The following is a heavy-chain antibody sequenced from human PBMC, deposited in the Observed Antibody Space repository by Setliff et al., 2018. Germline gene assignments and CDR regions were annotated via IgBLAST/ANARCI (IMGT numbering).Heavy chain of an antibody. V-gene: IGHV4-34*01. D-gene: IGHD3-9*01. CDR1: GGSFSTYY. Sequence: PSETLSLTCAVYGGSFSTYYWIWIRQPPGKGLEWIGEINHSGSTNYNPSLKSRVTISEDTSKNQFSLKLSSVTAADTAVYYCARGNEYYDILTGYENYFDYWGQGTLVTVSS. CDR2: INHSGST. CDR3: ARGNEYYDILTGYENYFDY. J-gene: IGHJ4*02.